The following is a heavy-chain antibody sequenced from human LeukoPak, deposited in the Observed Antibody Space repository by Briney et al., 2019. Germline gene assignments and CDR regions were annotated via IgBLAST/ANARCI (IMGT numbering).Heavy chain of an antibody. Sequence: SETLSLTCTVSGGSISSYYWSWIRQPPGKGLEWIGYIYYNGSTNYNPSLKSRVTISVDTSKNQFSLKLSSVTAADTAVYYCARQDSSGYYYAFDYWGQGTLVTVSS. CDR3: ARQDSSGYYYAFDY. CDR1: GGSISSYY. D-gene: IGHD3-22*01. CDR2: IYYNGST. V-gene: IGHV4-59*08. J-gene: IGHJ4*02.